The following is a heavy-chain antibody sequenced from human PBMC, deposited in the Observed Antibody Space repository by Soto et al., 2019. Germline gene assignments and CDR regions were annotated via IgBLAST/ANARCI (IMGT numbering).Heavy chain of an antibody. CDR1: GFTFSSYD. J-gene: IGHJ6*02. CDR3: ARALFRVAAPAMNYGMDV. V-gene: IGHV3-13*01. Sequence: GGSLRLSCAASGFTFSSYDMHWVRQATGKGLEWVSAIGTAGDTYYPGSVKGRFTISRENAKNSLYLQMNSLRAGHTAVYYCARALFRVAAPAMNYGMDVCGQGTTVTVSS. CDR2: IGTAGDT. D-gene: IGHD6-19*01.